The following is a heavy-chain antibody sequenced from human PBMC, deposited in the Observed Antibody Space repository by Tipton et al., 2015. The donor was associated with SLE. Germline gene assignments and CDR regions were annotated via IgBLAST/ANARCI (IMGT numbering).Heavy chain of an antibody. Sequence: TLSLTCAVYGGSFSSYYWSWIRQPPGKGLEWIGYIHHSGSTNYNPSLQSRVTISRDPSKNQFSLKLISATAADTAVYYCARDQVGVGDFDYWSQGTLVTVSS. J-gene: IGHJ4*02. CDR2: IHHSGST. CDR3: ARDQVGVGDFDY. V-gene: IGHV4-59*01. CDR1: GGSFSSYY. D-gene: IGHD3-16*01.